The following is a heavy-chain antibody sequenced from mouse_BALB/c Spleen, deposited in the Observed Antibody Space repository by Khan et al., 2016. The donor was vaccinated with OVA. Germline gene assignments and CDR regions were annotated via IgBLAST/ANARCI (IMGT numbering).Heavy chain of an antibody. CDR3: ARVYGGDFDY. CDR2: ISYSGNT. V-gene: IGHV3-2*02. CDR1: GYSIASDYA. J-gene: IGHJ2*01. D-gene: IGHD1-1*01. Sequence: EVQLVETGPGLVKPSQSLYLTCTVTGYSIASDYAWNWIRQFPGNKLEWMGFISYSGNTNYNPSLKSRISITRDTSKNQFFLQLNSLTSEDTATYYCARVYGGDFDYWGQGTTLTVSS.